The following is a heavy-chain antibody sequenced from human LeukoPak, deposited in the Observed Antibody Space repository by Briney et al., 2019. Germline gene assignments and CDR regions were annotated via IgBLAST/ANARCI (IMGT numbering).Heavy chain of an antibody. Sequence: GGSLRLSCAASGFTFSSYEMNWVRQAPGKGLEWVSYISSSGSTIYYADSVKGRFTISRDNAENSLYLQMNNLRAEDTAVYYCARGGAARPDIWGQGTMVTVSS. CDR3: ARGGAARPDI. CDR1: GFTFSSYE. CDR2: ISSSGSTI. J-gene: IGHJ3*02. V-gene: IGHV3-48*03. D-gene: IGHD6-6*01.